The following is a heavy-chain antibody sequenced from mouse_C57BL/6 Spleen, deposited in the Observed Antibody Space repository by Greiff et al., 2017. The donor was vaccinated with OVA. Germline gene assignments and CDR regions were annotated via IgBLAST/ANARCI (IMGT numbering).Heavy chain of an antibody. D-gene: IGHD1-1*01. CDR1: GYTFTSYW. V-gene: IGHV1-53*01. CDR2: INPSNGGA. Sequence: VQLQQSGTELVKPGASVKLSCKASGYTFTSYWMHWVKQRPGQGLEWIGNINPSNGGANYNEKFKSKATLTVDKSSSTAYMQLSSLTSEDSAVYYCARGLYYYGSSYGSYAMDYWGQGTSVTVSS. J-gene: IGHJ4*01. CDR3: ARGLYYYGSSYGSYAMDY.